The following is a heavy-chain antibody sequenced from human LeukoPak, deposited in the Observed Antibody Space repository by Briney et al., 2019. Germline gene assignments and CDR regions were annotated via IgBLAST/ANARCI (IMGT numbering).Heavy chain of an antibody. CDR1: GGSFTAYY. CDR2: INHIGST. Sequence: ETLSLTCAVYGGSFTAYYWSWIRPPPGKGLEWIGEINHIGSTNYNPSLKSRVTISVDTSKNQFSLKLSSVTAADTAVYYCARGLSIGYSSSWYAPAAFDAFDVWGQGTMVTVSS. J-gene: IGHJ3*01. CDR3: ARGLSIGYSSSWYAPAAFDAFDV. D-gene: IGHD6-13*01. V-gene: IGHV4-34*01.